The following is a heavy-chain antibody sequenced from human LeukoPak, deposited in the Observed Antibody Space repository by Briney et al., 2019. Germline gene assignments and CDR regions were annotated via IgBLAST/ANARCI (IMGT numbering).Heavy chain of an antibody. D-gene: IGHD5-18*01. V-gene: IGHV1-18*01. CDR2: ISAYNGKT. CDR1: GYSFTSYG. Sequence: AAVKVSCKASGYSFTSYGISWVRQAPGQGLEWVGWISAYNGKTNYAQKLQGIVTMTTDTSTSTAYMELRSLRSDDTAVYDCARDGDTAMVSQRPWGQGTLVTVSS. CDR3: ARDGDTAMVSQRP. J-gene: IGHJ5*02.